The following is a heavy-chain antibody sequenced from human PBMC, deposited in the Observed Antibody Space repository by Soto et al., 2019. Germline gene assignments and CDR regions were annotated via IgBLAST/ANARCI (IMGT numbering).Heavy chain of an antibody. D-gene: IGHD1-20*01. CDR2: IIPIFGTA. CDR1: GGTFSSYA. CDR3: ARGITGTVTYYYGLDV. J-gene: IGHJ6*02. V-gene: IGHV1-69*12. Sequence: QVQLVQSGAEVKKPGSSMKVSCKASGGTFSSYAISWVRQAPGQGLEWMGGIIPIFGTADYAQKFHGRVTITADESNSTAYMELSSLRSEYTAVYYCARGITGTVTYYYGLDVWGQGTTVTVSS.